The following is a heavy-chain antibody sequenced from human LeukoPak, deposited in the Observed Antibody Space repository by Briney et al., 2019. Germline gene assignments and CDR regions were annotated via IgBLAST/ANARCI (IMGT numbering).Heavy chain of an antibody. CDR3: ARDFYDSSGYSLIDY. Sequence: ASVKVSCKASGGTFSSYAISWARQAPGQGLEWMGWISAYNGNTNYAQKLQGRVTMTTDTSTSTAYMELRSLRSDDTAVYYCARDFYDSSGYSLIDYWGQGTLVTVSS. V-gene: IGHV1-18*01. CDR1: GGTFSSYA. CDR2: ISAYNGNT. J-gene: IGHJ4*02. D-gene: IGHD3-22*01.